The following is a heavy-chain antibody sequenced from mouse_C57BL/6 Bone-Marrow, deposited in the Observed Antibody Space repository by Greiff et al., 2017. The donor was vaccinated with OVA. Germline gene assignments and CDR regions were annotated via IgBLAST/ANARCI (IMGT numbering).Heavy chain of an antibody. Sequence: EVHLVESGGGLVKPGGSLKLSCAASGFTFSSYTMSWVRQTPEKRLEWVATISGGGGNTYYPDSVKGRFTISRDNAKNTLYLQMSSLRSEDTALYYGARLQRSFDYWGQGTTLTVSS. CDR2: ISGGGGNT. CDR1: GFTFSSYT. CDR3: ARLQRSFDY. J-gene: IGHJ2*01. V-gene: IGHV5-9*01.